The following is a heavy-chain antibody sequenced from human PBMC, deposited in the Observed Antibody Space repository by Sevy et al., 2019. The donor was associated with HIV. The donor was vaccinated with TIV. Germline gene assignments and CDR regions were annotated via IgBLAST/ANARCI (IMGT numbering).Heavy chain of an antibody. CDR1: GFTFSSYS. J-gene: IGHJ4*02. CDR3: ARLSGSSSSWSYFDY. D-gene: IGHD6-13*01. V-gene: IGHV3-48*01. Sequence: GGSLRLSCAASGFTFSSYSMNWVRQAPGKGLEWISYISSSTIYYTDSVKGRFNISRDNAKNSLYLQMNSLGAEDTALYYCARLSGSSSSWSYFDYWGQGTLVTVSS. CDR2: ISSSTI.